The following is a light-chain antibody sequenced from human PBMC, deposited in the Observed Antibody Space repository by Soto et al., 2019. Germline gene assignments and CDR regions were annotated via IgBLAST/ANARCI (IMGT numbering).Light chain of an antibody. CDR1: QSISSW. Sequence: DIQMTQSPSTLSASVGDRVTITCRASQSISSWLAWYQQKAGKAPKLLIYDASSLESGVPSRFSGSGSWTEFTLTISSLQPDDFATYYCQQYNSFPWTFGQGTKVDIK. CDR3: QQYNSFPWT. V-gene: IGKV1-5*01. J-gene: IGKJ1*01. CDR2: DAS.